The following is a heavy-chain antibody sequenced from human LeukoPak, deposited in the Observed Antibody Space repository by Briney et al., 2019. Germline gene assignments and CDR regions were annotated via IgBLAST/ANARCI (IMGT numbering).Heavy chain of an antibody. Sequence: GGSLRLSCAASGFTFSSYSMNWVRQAPGKGLEWVGFIRSKAYGGTTEYAASVKGRFTISRDDSKSIAYLQMNSLKTEDTAVYYCIAAAEVDYWGQGTLVTVS. CDR2: IRSKAYGGTT. CDR1: GFTFSSYS. V-gene: IGHV3-49*04. D-gene: IGHD6-13*01. CDR3: IAAAEVDY. J-gene: IGHJ4*02.